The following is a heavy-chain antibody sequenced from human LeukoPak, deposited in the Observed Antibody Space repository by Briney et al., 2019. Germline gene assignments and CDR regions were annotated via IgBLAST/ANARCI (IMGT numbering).Heavy chain of an antibody. Sequence: GASVKVSCKASGYRFTDFSIYWVRQAPGQGLEWMGWFNPNTGDAKYAEKFQGWITMTSDTSIRTAYMEIRSLKSDDTAIYYCATGGPQTRGEKRGLDYWGQGTLVTVSS. D-gene: IGHD3-10*01. J-gene: IGHJ4*02. CDR2: FNPNTGDA. V-gene: IGHV1-2*04. CDR3: ATGGPQTRGEKRGLDY. CDR1: GYRFTDFS.